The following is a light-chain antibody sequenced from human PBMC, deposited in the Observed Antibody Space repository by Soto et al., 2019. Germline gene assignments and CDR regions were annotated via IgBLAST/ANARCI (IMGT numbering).Light chain of an antibody. CDR1: QSVSSSY. J-gene: IGKJ5*01. Sequence: EIVLTQSPGTLSLSPGERAILSCRASQSVSSSYLAWYQQKPGQAPRLLIYGASSRAAGIPDRLSGSGSGTDFTLTISRLEPEDFAVYYCQQYGSSFTFGQGTRLEIK. CDR3: QQYGSSFT. V-gene: IGKV3-20*01. CDR2: GAS.